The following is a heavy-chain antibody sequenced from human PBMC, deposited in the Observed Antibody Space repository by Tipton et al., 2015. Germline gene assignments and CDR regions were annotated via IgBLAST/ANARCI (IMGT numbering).Heavy chain of an antibody. V-gene: IGHV4-34*01. J-gene: IGHJ4*02. D-gene: IGHD5-18*01. CDR3: ARDPRDGYGHFDS. CDR1: GGSLSGYY. CDR2: INDAATT. Sequence: TLSLTCAVYGGSLSGYYWSWIRQPPGKGLEWVGEINDAATTNYKSSLKSRVTISVDTSKNQFSLRLSSVTAADTAVYYCARDPRDGYGHFDSWGQGTLVTVSS.